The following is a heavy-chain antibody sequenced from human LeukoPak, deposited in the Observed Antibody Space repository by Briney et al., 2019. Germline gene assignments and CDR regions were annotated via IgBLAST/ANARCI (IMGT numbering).Heavy chain of an antibody. CDR3: ASLWATGSFTEY. J-gene: IGHJ4*02. CDR1: GFTFSSYA. Sequence: GGSLRLSCAASGFTFSSYAMHWVRQAPGKGLEGVAVISYDGNNKIYADSVTGRFTISRDNSKNTLYLQMNSLRAEDTAMYYCASLWATGSFTEYWGQGTLVTVSS. D-gene: IGHD3-9*01. V-gene: IGHV3-30*04. CDR2: ISYDGNNK.